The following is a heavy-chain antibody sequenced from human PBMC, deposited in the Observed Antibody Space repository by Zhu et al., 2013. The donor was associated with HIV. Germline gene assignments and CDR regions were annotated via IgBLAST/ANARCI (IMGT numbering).Heavy chain of an antibody. V-gene: IGHV1-3*01. Sequence: QAQLVQSGAEVTKPGASVKLSCKTSQFTFTDYAIHWVRQAPGQRLEWMGWINAGTGDTKYSQKFQGRVTITRDTSATTAYMELISLMSEDTAVYYCARDFDYWGQGTLVTVSS. CDR2: INAGTGDT. CDR1: QFTFTDYA. J-gene: IGHJ4*02. CDR3: ARDFDY.